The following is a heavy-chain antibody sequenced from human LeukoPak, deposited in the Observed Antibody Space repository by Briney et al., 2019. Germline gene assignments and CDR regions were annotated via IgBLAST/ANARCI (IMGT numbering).Heavy chain of an antibody. J-gene: IGHJ4*02. D-gene: IGHD3-3*01. Sequence: PSETLSLTCTVSGGSISSYYWSWIRQPAGKGLEWIGRIYTSGSTNYKPSLKSRVTTSVDTSKNQFSLKLSSMTAADTAVYYCARDRGITIFGVVNRPYYFDYWGQGTLVTVSS. CDR2: IYTSGST. V-gene: IGHV4-4*07. CDR3: ARDRGITIFGVVNRPYYFDY. CDR1: GGSISSYY.